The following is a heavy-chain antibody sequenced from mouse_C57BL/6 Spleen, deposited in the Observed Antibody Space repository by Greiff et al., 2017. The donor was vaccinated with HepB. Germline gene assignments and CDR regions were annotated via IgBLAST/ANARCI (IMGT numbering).Heavy chain of an antibody. V-gene: IGHV1-4*01. Sequence: VQLVESGAELARPGASVKMSCKASGYTFTSYTMHWVKQRPGQGLEWIGYINPSSGYTKYNQKFKDKATLTADKSSSTAYMQLSSLTSEDSAVYYCARSRASNYPFDYWGQGTTLTVSS. CDR1: GYTFTSYT. D-gene: IGHD2-5*01. CDR3: ARSRASNYPFDY. J-gene: IGHJ2*01. CDR2: INPSSGYT.